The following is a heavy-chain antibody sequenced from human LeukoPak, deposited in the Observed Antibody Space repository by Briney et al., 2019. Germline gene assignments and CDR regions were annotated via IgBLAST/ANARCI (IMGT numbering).Heavy chain of an antibody. Sequence: GGSLRLSCETSGFTFRSFWMHWVRQAPGKGLVWVSRINHDGSSTNYADSVKGRFTISRDNAKNTLYLQMNSLRAEDTAVYYCARDRSYGLDCWGQGTLVTVSS. D-gene: IGHD5-18*01. J-gene: IGHJ4*02. CDR2: INHDGSST. CDR1: GFTFRSFW. V-gene: IGHV3-74*01. CDR3: ARDRSYGLDC.